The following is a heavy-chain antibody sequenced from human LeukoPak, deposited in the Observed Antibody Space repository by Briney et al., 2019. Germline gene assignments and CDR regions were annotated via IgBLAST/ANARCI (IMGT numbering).Heavy chain of an antibody. CDR2: ISGNGGRT. CDR1: AFTFRNYA. CDR3: AKENPVGGTNYFDY. D-gene: IGHD1-26*01. V-gene: IGHV3-23*01. J-gene: IGHJ4*02. Sequence: GGSLRLSCAASAFTFRNYAMSWVRQAPGKGLEWVSTISGNGGRTYDADSVKGRFTISRDNSKSTLYLQMNSLGAEDTAVYYCAKENPVGGTNYFDYWGQGTLVTVPS.